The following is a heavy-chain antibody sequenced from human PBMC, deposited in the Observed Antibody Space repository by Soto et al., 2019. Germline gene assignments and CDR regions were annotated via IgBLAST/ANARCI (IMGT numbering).Heavy chain of an antibody. D-gene: IGHD2-15*01. CDR1: GVTFSSYA. Sequence: QVQLVQSGAEVKKPGSSVKVSCKASGVTFSSYAISWVRQASGQALEWMGGIIPSFGTANYAQKIKGRVTCDGDESTGTAYMELSSLRSEDTAVYYCARDLLRYGSGGSCYGGNWFDPWGQGTLVTVSS. V-gene: IGHV1-69*01. J-gene: IGHJ5*02. CDR3: ARDLLRYGSGGSCYGGNWFDP. CDR2: IIPSFGTA.